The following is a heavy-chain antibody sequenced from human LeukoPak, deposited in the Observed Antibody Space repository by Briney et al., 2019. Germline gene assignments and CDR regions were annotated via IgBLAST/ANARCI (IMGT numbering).Heavy chain of an antibody. CDR3: ATHGGAAADPITPRYYFDY. D-gene: IGHD6-13*01. CDR1: GGSFSGYY. V-gene: IGHV4-34*01. J-gene: IGHJ4*02. Sequence: PSETLSLTCAVYGGSFSGYYWSWIRQPPGKGLEWIGEINHSGSTNYNPSLKSRVTISVDTSKNQFSLKLSSVTAADTAVYYCATHGGAAADPITPRYYFDYWGQGTLVTVSS. CDR2: INHSGST.